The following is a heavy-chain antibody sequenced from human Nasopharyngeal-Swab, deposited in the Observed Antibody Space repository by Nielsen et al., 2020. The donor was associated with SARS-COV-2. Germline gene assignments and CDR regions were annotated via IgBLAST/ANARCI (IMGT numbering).Heavy chain of an antibody. V-gene: IGHV3-23*01. Sequence: GESLKISCAASGFPFRSYAMSWVRQAPGKGLEWVSAISGSGGSTYYADSVKGRFTISRDNSKNTLYLQMNSLRAEDTAVYYCAPRVGATTGLDYWGQGTLVTVSS. D-gene: IGHD1-26*01. J-gene: IGHJ4*02. CDR1: GFPFRSYA. CDR3: APRVGATTGLDY. CDR2: ISGSGGST.